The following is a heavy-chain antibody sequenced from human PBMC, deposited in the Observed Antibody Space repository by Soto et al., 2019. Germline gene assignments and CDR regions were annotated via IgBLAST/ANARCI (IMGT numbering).Heavy chain of an antibody. D-gene: IGHD5-18*01. Sequence: SETLSLTCTVSGDSSSSDYWSWIRQPPGKGLEWIGYIYYNGGTNYNPSLKSRVTISIDRSKRQVSLNLSSVTAADTAVYYCAGHRKTAMVFESWGQGTLVTVSS. CDR2: IYYNGGT. CDR1: GDSSSSDY. V-gene: IGHV4-59*08. J-gene: IGHJ4*02. CDR3: AGHRKTAMVFES.